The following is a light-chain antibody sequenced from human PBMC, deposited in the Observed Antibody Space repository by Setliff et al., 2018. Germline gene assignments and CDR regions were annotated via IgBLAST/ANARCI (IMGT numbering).Light chain of an antibody. Sequence: QSVLTQPASVSGSPGQSITISCTGTSSDVGGYSYVSWYQQHPGKAPKLMTYDVSKRPSGISNRFSGSKSGNTASLTISGLQAEDEADYYCTSYTSSSTYVFGTGTKVTVL. V-gene: IGLV2-14*01. CDR3: TSYTSSSTYV. J-gene: IGLJ1*01. CDR2: DVS. CDR1: SSDVGGYSY.